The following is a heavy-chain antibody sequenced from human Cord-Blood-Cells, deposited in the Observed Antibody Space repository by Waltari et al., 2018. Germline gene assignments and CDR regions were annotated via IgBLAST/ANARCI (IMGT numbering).Heavy chain of an antibody. CDR1: GFTFGDYA. CDR2: IRSKAYGGTT. V-gene: IGHV3-49*03. Sequence: EVQLVESGGGLVQPGRSLRLSCTASGFTFGDYAMSWFRQAPGKGLEWVGFIRSKAYGGTTEYAASVKGRFTISGDASKSIAYLQMNGLNTEDTSVYYCTSGFPAGPHSSGWCNFDYWGQGTLVTVSS. D-gene: IGHD6-19*01. J-gene: IGHJ4*02. CDR3: TSGFPAGPHSSGWCNFDY.